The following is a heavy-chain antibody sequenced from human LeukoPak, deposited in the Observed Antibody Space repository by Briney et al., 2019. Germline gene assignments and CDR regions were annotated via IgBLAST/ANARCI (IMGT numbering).Heavy chain of an antibody. Sequence: PSETLSLTCTVSGGSISSSSYYWGWIRQPPGKGLEWIGSIYYSGSTYYNPSLKSRVTISVDTSKNQFSMKLSSVTAADTAVYYCARIDFWSGYPDYWGQGTLVTVSS. CDR1: GGSISSSSYY. CDR3: ARIDFWSGYPDY. CDR2: IYYSGST. J-gene: IGHJ4*02. D-gene: IGHD3-3*01. V-gene: IGHV4-39*07.